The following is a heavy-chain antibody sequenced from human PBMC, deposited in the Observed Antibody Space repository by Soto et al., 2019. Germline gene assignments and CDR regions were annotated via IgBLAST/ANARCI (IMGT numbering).Heavy chain of an antibody. V-gene: IGHV1-18*01. CDR2: ISAYNGNT. CDR3: ARVRWGGTMVRGVMLFDY. Sequence: QVQLVQSGAEVKKPGASVKVSCKASGYTFTSYGISWVRQAPGQGLEWMGWISAYNGNTNYAQKRQGRVTMTTDTSTSTAYMELRSLRSDDTAVYYCARVRWGGTMVRGVMLFDYWGQGTLVTVSS. D-gene: IGHD3-10*01. CDR1: GYTFTSYG. J-gene: IGHJ4*02.